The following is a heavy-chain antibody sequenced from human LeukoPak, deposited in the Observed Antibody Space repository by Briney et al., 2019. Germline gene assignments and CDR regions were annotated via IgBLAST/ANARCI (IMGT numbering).Heavy chain of an antibody. CDR2: ISGSRTDI. CDR1: GFTFSNYA. V-gene: IGHV3-21*01. Sequence: GGSLRLSCAASGFTFSNYAMNWVRQAPGKGLEWVSSISGSRTDIYYADSVKGRFTISRDKAKNSLYLQRNSLRAEDTSIYYCTRRGYYDSSGYDYWGQGTLVTVSS. CDR3: TRRGYYDSSGYDY. D-gene: IGHD3-22*01. J-gene: IGHJ4*02.